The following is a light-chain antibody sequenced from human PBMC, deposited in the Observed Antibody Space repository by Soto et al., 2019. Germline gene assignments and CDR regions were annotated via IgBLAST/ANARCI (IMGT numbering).Light chain of an antibody. CDR2: GAS. Sequence: EMLMTQSLASLSVSPGGRATLSCRASQSVRINLAWYQQKPGQSPRLLIYGASTRATGIPARFSGSGSGTEFTLTISSLQSEDFAVYYCQQYNNWPRTFGQGTKVDIK. J-gene: IGKJ1*01. CDR1: QSVRIN. V-gene: IGKV3-15*01. CDR3: QQYNNWPRT.